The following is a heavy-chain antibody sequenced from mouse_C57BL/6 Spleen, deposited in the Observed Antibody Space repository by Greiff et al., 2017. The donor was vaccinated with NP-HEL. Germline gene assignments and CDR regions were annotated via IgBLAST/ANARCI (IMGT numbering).Heavy chain of an antibody. CDR3: ARSWGYHFAGYYAMDY. J-gene: IGHJ4*01. CDR2: IYPSDSET. V-gene: IGHV1-61*01. CDR1: GYTFTSYW. D-gene: IGHD2-2*01. Sequence: QVQLQQPGAELVRPGSSVKLSCKASGYTFTSYWMDWVRQRPGQGLEWIGNIYPSDSETHYTQKFKDKATLTVDKSSSTAYMQLSSLTSEDAAVYYGARSWGYHFAGYYAMDYWGQGTSVTVSS.